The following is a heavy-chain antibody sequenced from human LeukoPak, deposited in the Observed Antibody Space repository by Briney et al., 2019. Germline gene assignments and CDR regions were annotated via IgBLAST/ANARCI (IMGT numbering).Heavy chain of an antibody. CDR2: IIPIFGTA. V-gene: IGHV1-69*05. CDR3: ARVTGGSYEGWFDP. J-gene: IGHJ5*02. Sequence: SVKVSCKASGGTFSSYAISWVREAPGQGLEWMGGIIPIFGTANHAQKFQGRVTITTDESTSRASVELSSLRSEDTAVYYCARVTGGSYEGWFDPWGQGTLVTVSS. D-gene: IGHD1-26*01. CDR1: GGTFSSYA.